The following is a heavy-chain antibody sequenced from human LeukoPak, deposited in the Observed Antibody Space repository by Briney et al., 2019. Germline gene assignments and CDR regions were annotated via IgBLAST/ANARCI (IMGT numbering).Heavy chain of an antibody. D-gene: IGHD6-6*01. CDR2: ISHDGNNK. Sequence: GGSLRLSCAGSGFIFGAYGMSWVRQAPGEGLEWLALISHDGNNKFYADSVKGRFTISRDNSKNTLFLQMNSLRPEDAAVYFCARDRPPRARSSTNHWGQGTLVTVSS. J-gene: IGHJ5*02. V-gene: IGHV3-30*03. CDR1: GFIFGAYG. CDR3: ARDRPPRARSSTNH.